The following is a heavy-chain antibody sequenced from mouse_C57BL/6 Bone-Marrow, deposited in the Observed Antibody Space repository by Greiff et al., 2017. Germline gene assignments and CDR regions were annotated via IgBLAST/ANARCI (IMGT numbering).Heavy chain of an antibody. CDR1: GYTFTSYW. CDR2: INPSSGYT. D-gene: IGHD1-1*01. V-gene: IGHV1-7*01. Sequence: QVQLQQSGAELAKPGASVKLSCKASGYTFTSYWMHWVKQRPGQGLEWIGYINPSSGYTKYNQKFKDKATLTADKSSSQAYMHLSRLTSEDSAVYYCARTVVAGFDYWGQGTSLTVSS. CDR3: ARTVVAGFDY. J-gene: IGHJ2*02.